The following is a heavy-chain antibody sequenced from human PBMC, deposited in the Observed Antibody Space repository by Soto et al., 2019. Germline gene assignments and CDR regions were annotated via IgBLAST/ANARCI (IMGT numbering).Heavy chain of an antibody. V-gene: IGHV5-51*01. CDR1: GYSVTSYW. CDR2: IYPGDSDT. Sequence: HGESLNISCKGSGYSVTSYWIGWVRQLPGKGLEWMGIIYPGDSDTRYSPSFQGQVTISADKSISTAYLQWSSLKASDTAMYYCARPPAQYYYGSGSYYSPFDGYYWGQGTLVTVSS. D-gene: IGHD3-10*01. CDR3: ARPPAQYYYGSGSYYSPFDGYY. J-gene: IGHJ4*02.